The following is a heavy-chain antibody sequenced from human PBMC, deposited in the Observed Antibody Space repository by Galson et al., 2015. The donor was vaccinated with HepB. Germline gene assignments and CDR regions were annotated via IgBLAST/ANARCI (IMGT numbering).Heavy chain of an antibody. D-gene: IGHD2-8*01. CDR3: ARTRVYPGGSVVDI. CDR1: GASIRSYY. CDR2: VAYTGAT. Sequence: SETLSLTCTISGASIRSYYWAWIRQPPGKGLEWIGHVAYTGATKYNSSLQSPVTISIDMSKKQLSLRLRSVTAADTAVYYCARTRVYPGGSVVDIWGQGRMVLVFS. J-gene: IGHJ3*02. V-gene: IGHV4-59*01.